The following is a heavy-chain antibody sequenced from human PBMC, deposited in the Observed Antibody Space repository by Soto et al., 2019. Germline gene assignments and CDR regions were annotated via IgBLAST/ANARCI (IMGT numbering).Heavy chain of an antibody. CDR2: INPSGGST. CDR1: GYTFTSYY. J-gene: IGHJ4*02. D-gene: IGHD2-8*01. CDR3: ARPPYPGCINAVCYPLDY. Sequence: ASVKVSCKASGYTFTSYYMHWVPQSPGQGLEWMGIINPSGGSTNYAQKLQGRVAMTRDTSTSTVYMELNSLRSEDTAVYYCARPPYPGCINAVCYPLDYWGQGTLVTVSS. V-gene: IGHV1-46*01.